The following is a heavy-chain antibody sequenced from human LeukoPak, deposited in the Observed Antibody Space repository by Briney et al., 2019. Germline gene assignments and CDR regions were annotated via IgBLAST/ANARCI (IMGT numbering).Heavy chain of an antibody. CDR1: GGSVSSSSYY. J-gene: IGHJ4*02. CDR3: VRHDGYYDTLSNLRDY. D-gene: IGHD3-22*01. Sequence: SETLSLTCTVSGGSVSSSSYYWGWIRQPPGKGLEWIGSIYYSGSTYYNPSLKSRVTISVDTSKNHLSLKLSSVTAADTAVYYCVRHDGYYDTLSNLRDYWGQGTLVTVSS. V-gene: IGHV4-39*01. CDR2: IYYSGST.